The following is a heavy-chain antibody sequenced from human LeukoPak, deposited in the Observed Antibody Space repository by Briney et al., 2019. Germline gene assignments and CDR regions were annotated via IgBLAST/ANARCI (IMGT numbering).Heavy chain of an antibody. Sequence: ASVKVSCKASGYTFTSYGISWVRQAPGQGLEWMGWISACNGNTNYAQKLQGRVTMTTDTSTSTAYMELRGLRSDDTAVYYCARAKRGYSGYDFTEVIDYWGQGTLVTVSS. V-gene: IGHV1-18*04. CDR2: ISACNGNT. CDR3: ARAKRGYSGYDFTEVIDY. D-gene: IGHD5-12*01. CDR1: GYTFTSYG. J-gene: IGHJ4*02.